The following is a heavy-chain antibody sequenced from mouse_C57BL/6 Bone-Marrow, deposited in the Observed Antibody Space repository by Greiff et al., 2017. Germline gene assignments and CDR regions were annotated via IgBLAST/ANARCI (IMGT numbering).Heavy chain of an antibody. CDR3: TRGDDYDYFDY. D-gene: IGHD2-4*01. J-gene: IGHJ2*01. CDR2: IIYDGSN. Sequence: EVQLVESGPGLVKPSQSLSLTCSVTGYSITSGYYWNWIRPFPGNKLEWMGYIIYDGSNTYNPSLKTRISITSDTSKNQLFLKLKSVNTEDTATYYCTRGDDYDYFDYWGQGTTLTVSS. CDR1: GYSITSGYY. V-gene: IGHV3-6*01.